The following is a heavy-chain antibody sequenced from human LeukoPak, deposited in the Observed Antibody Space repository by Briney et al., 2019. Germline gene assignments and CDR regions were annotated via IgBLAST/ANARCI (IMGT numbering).Heavy chain of an antibody. CDR3: ARAAPWFGEFDAFDI. CDR2: IYTSGST. Sequence: PSETLSLTCTVSGGSISSYYWSWIRQPAGKGLEWIGRIYTSGSTNYNPSLKSRVTMSVDTSKNQFSLKLSSVTAADTAVYYCARAAPWFGEFDAFDIWGQGTMVTVSS. D-gene: IGHD3-10*01. CDR1: GGSISSYY. J-gene: IGHJ3*02. V-gene: IGHV4-4*07.